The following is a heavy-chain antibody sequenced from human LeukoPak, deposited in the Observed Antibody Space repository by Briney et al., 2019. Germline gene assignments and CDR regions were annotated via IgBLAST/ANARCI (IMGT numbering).Heavy chain of an antibody. V-gene: IGHV4-59*08. CDR3: ARLQQLVPRGGWFDP. CDR2: IYYSGST. D-gene: IGHD6-13*01. Sequence: KSSETLSLTCTVSGGSISSYYWSWIRQPPGKGLEWIGYIYYSGSTNYNPSLKSRVTISVDTSKNQFSLKLSSVTAADTAVYYCARLQQLVPRGGWFDPWGQGTLVTVSS. CDR1: GGSISSYY. J-gene: IGHJ5*02.